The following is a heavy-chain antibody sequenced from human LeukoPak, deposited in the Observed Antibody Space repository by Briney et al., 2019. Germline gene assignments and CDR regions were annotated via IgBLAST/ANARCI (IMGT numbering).Heavy chain of an antibody. CDR2: ISRSSSTI. CDR3: ASGCSSSSAGFDP. CDR1: GFTFSRYS. V-gene: IGHV3-48*01. J-gene: IGHJ5*02. D-gene: IGHD6-13*01. Sequence: AGGSLRLSCAASGFTFSRYSMNWVRQAPGKGLEWVSYISRSSSTIYYADSVKGRFTISRDNSKNTLYLQMNSLRAEDTAVYYCASGCSSSSAGFDPWGQGTLVTVSS.